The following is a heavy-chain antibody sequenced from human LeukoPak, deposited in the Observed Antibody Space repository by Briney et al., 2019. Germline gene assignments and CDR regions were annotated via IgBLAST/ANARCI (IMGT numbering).Heavy chain of an antibody. CDR3: ARSDSRGYHYVY. D-gene: IGHD3-22*01. Sequence: TLSLTCTVSGGSISSGDYYWGWIRQHPGKGLEWIGYIRYGGNTYYNPTLKSRGMISVDTSENQLSLKLNSVTAADTAVYYCARSDSRGYHYVYWGQGTLVTVSS. J-gene: IGHJ4*02. V-gene: IGHV4-31*03. CDR2: IRYGGNT. CDR1: GGSISSGDYY.